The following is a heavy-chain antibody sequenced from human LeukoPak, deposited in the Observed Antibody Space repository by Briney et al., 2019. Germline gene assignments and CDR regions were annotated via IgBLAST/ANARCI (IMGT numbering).Heavy chain of an antibody. CDR2: IDYSGST. CDR3: ARDFYYDSSGYYDALDI. J-gene: IGHJ3*02. D-gene: IGHD3-22*01. Sequence: PSETLSLTCTVSGGSISSYYCSWIRQPPGKGLEWIGYIDYSGSTSYNPSLKSRVTISVDTSKNQFSLKLSSVAAADTAVYYCARDFYYDSSGYYDALDIWGQGTMVTVSS. CDR1: GGSISSYY. V-gene: IGHV4-59*01.